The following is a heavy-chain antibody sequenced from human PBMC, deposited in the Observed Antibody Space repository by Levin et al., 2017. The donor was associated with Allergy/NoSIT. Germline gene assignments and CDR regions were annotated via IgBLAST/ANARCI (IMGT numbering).Heavy chain of an antibody. CDR3: ARDGKKNPINTAMAS. Sequence: KISCKASGGTFSSYAISWVRQAPGQGLEWMGGIIPIFGTANYAQKFQGRVTITADESTSTAYMELSSLRSEDTAVYYCARDGKKNPINTAMASWGQGTLVTVSS. CDR1: GGTFSSYA. V-gene: IGHV1-69*01. J-gene: IGHJ4*02. CDR2: IIPIFGTA. D-gene: IGHD5-18*01.